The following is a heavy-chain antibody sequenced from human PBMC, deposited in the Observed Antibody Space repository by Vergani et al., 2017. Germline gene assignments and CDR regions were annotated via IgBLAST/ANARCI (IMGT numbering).Heavy chain of an antibody. CDR2: VYYSGTT. CDR3: DRGQTGYSRDWSTYFFYMDV. J-gene: IGHJ6*03. D-gene: IGHD3/OR15-3a*01. CDR1: GDAISRDTYS. V-gene: IGHV4-30-2*01. Sequence: QLQLQESDSRLVNPSQTLSLTCTLSGDAISRDTYSWNWVRQPPGKPLEWIGSVYYSGTTYYNPSLGGRVTMSIDKSKNHFSLTLTSVTAADSAFYICDRGQTGYSRDWSTYFFYMDVWGKGTTVTVSS.